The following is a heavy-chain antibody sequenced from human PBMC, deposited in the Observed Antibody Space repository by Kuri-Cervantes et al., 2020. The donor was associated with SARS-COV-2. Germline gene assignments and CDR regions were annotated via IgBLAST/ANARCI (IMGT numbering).Heavy chain of an antibody. CDR1: GGTFSSYA. J-gene: IGHJ5*02. CDR2: IIPSFGTA. V-gene: IGHV1-69*05. CDR3: AREFDIVVVPAAIGFDP. Sequence: SVKVSCKASGGTFSSYAISWVRHAPGQGLEWMGGIIPSFGTANYAQKFQGRVTMTRDTSTSTVYMELSSLRSEDTAVYYCAREFDIVVVPAAIGFDPWGQGTLVTVSS. D-gene: IGHD2-2*02.